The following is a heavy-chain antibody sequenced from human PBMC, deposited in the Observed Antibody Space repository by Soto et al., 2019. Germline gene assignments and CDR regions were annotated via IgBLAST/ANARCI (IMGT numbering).Heavy chain of an antibody. Sequence: QVQLQESGPGLVKPSETLSLTCTVSGAPITTTKWWAWVRLPPGKGLEWIGELSRGDERSSNPSLEGRFHMTLDKSNNHFSLQLTSVTAAATAIYYCATQTISYTWGVWGRGTSVTVSS. V-gene: IGHV4-4*02. CDR2: LSRGDER. CDR1: GAPITTTKW. D-gene: IGHD3-16*01. CDR3: ATQTISYTWGV. J-gene: IGHJ6*02.